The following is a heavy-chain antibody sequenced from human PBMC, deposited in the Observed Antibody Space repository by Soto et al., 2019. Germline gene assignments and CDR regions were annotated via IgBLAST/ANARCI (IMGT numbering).Heavy chain of an antibody. CDR3: ARNKYYYDSSGYYLDAFDI. Sequence: SETLSLTCAVSGYSISSSNWWGWIRQPPGKGLEWIGYIYYSGSTYYNPSLKSRVTMSVDTSNNQFSLKLSSVTAVDTAVYYCARNKYYYDSSGYYLDAFDIWGQGTMVTVSS. CDR1: GYSISSSNW. V-gene: IGHV4-28*01. D-gene: IGHD3-22*01. J-gene: IGHJ3*02. CDR2: IYYSGST.